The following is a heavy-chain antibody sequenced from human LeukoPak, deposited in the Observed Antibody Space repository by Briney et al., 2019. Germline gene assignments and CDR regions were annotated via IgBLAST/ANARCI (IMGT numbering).Heavy chain of an antibody. CDR2: IIPILGIA. J-gene: IGHJ4*02. CDR1: GGTFSIYG. Sequence: GASVKVSCKSSGGTFSIYGIRWVRQAPGQGLEWMGRIIPILGIANYGQKFLGRITITADKSTSTAYMELSSLRSEDTAVYYCARVRAAAGTGWSDYWGQGTLVTVSS. D-gene: IGHD6-13*01. V-gene: IGHV1-69*04. CDR3: ARVRAAAGTGWSDY.